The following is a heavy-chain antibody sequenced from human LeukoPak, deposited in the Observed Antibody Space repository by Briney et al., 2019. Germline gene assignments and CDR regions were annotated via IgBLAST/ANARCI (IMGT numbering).Heavy chain of an antibody. Sequence: GGSLRLSCAASGFTSSTYAMSWVRQAPGKGLAWVASVKSDGAGTHYADSVKGRFTISRDNSKNILYLQMNSLRAEDTAIYYCARCTTASSGWCNWLDPWGQGTLVTVSS. J-gene: IGHJ5*02. D-gene: IGHD3-22*01. CDR1: GFTSSTYA. CDR2: VKSDGAGT. CDR3: ARCTTASSGWCNWLDP. V-gene: IGHV3-23*01.